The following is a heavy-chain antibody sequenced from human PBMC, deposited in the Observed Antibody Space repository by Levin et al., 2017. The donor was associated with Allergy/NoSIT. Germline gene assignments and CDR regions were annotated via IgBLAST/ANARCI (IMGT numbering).Heavy chain of an antibody. CDR3: AGGSLSIVATIKEEAGYYDGMDV. CDR1: GGTFSSYA. CDR2: IIPIFGTA. D-gene: IGHD5-12*01. J-gene: IGHJ6*02. V-gene: IGHV1-69*13. Sequence: SVKVSCKASGGTFSSYAISWVRQAPGQGLEWMGGIIPIFGTANYAQKFQGRVTITADESTSTAYMELSSLRSEDTAVYYCAGGSLSIVATIKEEAGYYDGMDVWGQGTTVTVSS.